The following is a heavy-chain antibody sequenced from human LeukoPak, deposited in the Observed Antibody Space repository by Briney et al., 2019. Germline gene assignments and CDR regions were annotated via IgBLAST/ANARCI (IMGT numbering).Heavy chain of an antibody. J-gene: IGHJ3*02. CDR2: INHSGST. D-gene: IGHD3-9*01. V-gene: IGHV4-34*01. Sequence: PSETLSLTCAVYGGSFSGYYWSWIRQPPGKGLEWSGEINHSGSTNYNPSLKSRVTISVDTSKNQFSLKLSSVTAADTAVYYCATGGDILTGYYSDAFDIWGQGTMVTVSS. CDR3: ATGGDILTGYYSDAFDI. CDR1: GGSFSGYY.